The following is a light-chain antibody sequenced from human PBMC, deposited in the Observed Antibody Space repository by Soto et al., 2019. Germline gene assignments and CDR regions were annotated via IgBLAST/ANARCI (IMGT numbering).Light chain of an antibody. Sequence: QSALTQPASWSGSPGQSITISCTGTSSDVGGYNYVSWYQQHPGKAPKIMIYDVSNRPSGVSNRFSGSKSGNTASLTISGLQAEDEADYSFSSYTSSSTLVFGGGTKRTVL. CDR1: SSDVGGYNY. CDR2: DVS. J-gene: IGLJ2*01. V-gene: IGLV2-14*01. CDR3: SSYTSSSTLV.